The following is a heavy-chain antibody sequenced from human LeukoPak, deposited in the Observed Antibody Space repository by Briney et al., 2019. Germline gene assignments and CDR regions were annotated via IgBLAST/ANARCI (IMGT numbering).Heavy chain of an antibody. CDR1: GFTFRSHA. V-gene: IGHV3-23*01. CDR3: AKGDPSHYDSSGYPFDY. Sequence: PGGSLRLSCVGSGFTFRSHAMSWVRQAPEKGLEFVSGIYENGGTTYYADSVKGRFSISRDNSKNTLYLQMNSLRAEDTAVYYCAKGDPSHYDSSGYPFDYWGQGTLVTVSS. J-gene: IGHJ4*02. CDR2: IYENGGTT. D-gene: IGHD3-22*01.